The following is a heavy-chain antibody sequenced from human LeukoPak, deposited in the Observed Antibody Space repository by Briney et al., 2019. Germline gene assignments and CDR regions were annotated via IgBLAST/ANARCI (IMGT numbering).Heavy chain of an antibody. CDR2: INPNSGGT. CDR3: ATSYCTNGVCAYYYYYMDV. Sequence: GASVRVSCMASGYTFTGYYMHWVRQAPGKGLEWMGWINPNSGGTNYAQTFQGRVTMTRDTSINTAYMELSRLRSDDTAVYYCATSYCTNGVCAYYYYYMDVWGKGTTVTVSS. CDR1: GYTFTGYY. D-gene: IGHD2-8*01. V-gene: IGHV1-2*02. J-gene: IGHJ6*03.